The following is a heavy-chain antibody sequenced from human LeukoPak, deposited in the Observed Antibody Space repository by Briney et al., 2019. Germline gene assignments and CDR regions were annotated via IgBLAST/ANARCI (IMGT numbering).Heavy chain of an antibody. Sequence: GGSLRLSCEASGFTFNNYWMSWVRQAPGKGLEWVANIRYDGSEKNNVASVKGRFTISRDNAKNSLYLQMNSLITEDTAVYYCTRGAMIPQYSQHWGQGTLVTVSS. J-gene: IGHJ1*01. V-gene: IGHV3-7*03. CDR3: TRGAMIPQYSQH. CDR1: GFTFNNYW. D-gene: IGHD5-12*01. CDR2: IRYDGSEK.